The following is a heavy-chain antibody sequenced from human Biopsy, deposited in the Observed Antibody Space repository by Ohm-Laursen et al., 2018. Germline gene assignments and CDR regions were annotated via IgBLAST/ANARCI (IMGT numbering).Heavy chain of an antibody. D-gene: IGHD1-1*01. Sequence: SVKVSCKVSGYTFTSYGISWVRQAPGQGLEWMGWTNTENGNTIYAQNLQGRVTMTADTSTSTAYMEVTSLRSDDTAVYYCARAKLEPVYYYYGMDVWGQGTTVTVSS. CDR1: GYTFTSYG. CDR3: ARAKLEPVYYYYGMDV. J-gene: IGHJ6*02. V-gene: IGHV1-18*01. CDR2: TNTENGNT.